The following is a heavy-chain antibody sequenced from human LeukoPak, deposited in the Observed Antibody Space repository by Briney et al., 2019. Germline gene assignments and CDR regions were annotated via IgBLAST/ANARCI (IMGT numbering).Heavy chain of an antibody. J-gene: IGHJ5*02. Sequence: SETLSLTCTVSGGSISSYYWSWIRQPAGKGLEWIGRIYTSGSTNYNPSLKSRVTISVDRSKNQFSLKLNSMTAADTAVYYCARGIRYCSGGSCYSEIRFDPWGQGTLVTVSS. V-gene: IGHV4-4*07. D-gene: IGHD2-15*01. CDR2: IYTSGST. CDR1: GGSISSYY. CDR3: ARGIRYCSGGSCYSEIRFDP.